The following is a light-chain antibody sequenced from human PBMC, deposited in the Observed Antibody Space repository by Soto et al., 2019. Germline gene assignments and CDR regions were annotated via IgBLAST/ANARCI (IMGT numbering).Light chain of an antibody. J-gene: IGKJ1*01. CDR3: QQRSTCPRI. CDR1: EGIGDS. Sequence: DIQLTPSPSFLSASVGDTVIITCRASEGIGDSLAWYQQKPGKAPKLLLFAASTLQRGVPSRFRGSRSGAEFTLPCSSLQPEDFATYFCQQRSTCPRIFGQGTKVDIK. V-gene: IGKV1-9*01. CDR2: AAS.